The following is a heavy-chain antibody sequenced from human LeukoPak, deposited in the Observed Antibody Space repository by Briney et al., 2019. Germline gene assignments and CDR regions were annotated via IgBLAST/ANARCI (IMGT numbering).Heavy chain of an antibody. V-gene: IGHV4-59*01. CDR2: IYYSGSI. CDR1: GGSISSYY. D-gene: IGHD1-1*01. Sequence: SETLSLTCTVSGGSISSYYWSWIRQPPGKGLEWIGYIYYSGSINYNPSLKSRVTISVDTSKNQFSLKLSSVTAADTAVYYCARAVLERRFDAFDIWGQGTMVTVSS. CDR3: ARAVLERRFDAFDI. J-gene: IGHJ3*02.